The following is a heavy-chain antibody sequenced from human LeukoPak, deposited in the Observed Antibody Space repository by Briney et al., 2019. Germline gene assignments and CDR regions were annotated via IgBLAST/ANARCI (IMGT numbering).Heavy chain of an antibody. CDR3: ATVVIAIRDY. CDR1: GFTFSSYG. V-gene: IGHV3-30*02. J-gene: IGHJ4*02. CDR2: IRYDGSNK. D-gene: IGHD2-21*01. Sequence: GGSLRLSCAASGFTFSSYGMHWVRQAPGKGLEWVAFIRYDGSNKYYADSVKGRFTISRDNSKNTLYPQMNSLRAEDTAVYYCATVVIAIRDYWGQGTLVTVSS.